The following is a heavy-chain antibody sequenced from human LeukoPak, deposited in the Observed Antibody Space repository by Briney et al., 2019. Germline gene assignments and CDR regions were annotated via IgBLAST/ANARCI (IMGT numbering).Heavy chain of an antibody. D-gene: IGHD2-21*02. CDR1: GXTFSSYA. V-gene: IGHV3-30-3*01. J-gene: IGHJ5*02. Sequence: LRLSXAAPGXTFSSYAMHWVRQAPGKGLEWVAVISYDGSNKYYADSVKGRFTISRDNSKNTLYLQMNSLRAEDTAVYYCARGSAYCGGDCPRWFDPWGQGTLVTVSS. CDR3: ARGSAYCGGDCPRWFDP. CDR2: ISYDGSNK.